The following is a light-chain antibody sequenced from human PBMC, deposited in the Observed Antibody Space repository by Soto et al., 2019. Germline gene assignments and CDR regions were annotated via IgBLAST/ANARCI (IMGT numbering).Light chain of an antibody. V-gene: IGKV3-15*01. Sequence: EIVMTQSPATLSVSPGERATLSCRASQSVSSNLAWYQQKPGKAPSLLIYGASTRATGIPARFSGSGSATAFTLTISSLQSEDFAVYYCQHYNNQSRTFGQGTKVDIK. CDR3: QHYNNQSRT. J-gene: IGKJ1*01. CDR1: QSVSSN. CDR2: GAS.